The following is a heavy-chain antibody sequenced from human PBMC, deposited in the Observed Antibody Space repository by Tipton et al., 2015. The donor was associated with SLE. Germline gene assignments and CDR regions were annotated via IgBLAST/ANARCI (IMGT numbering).Heavy chain of an antibody. CDR3: VRDRLSLVQGLLHYFDY. CDR2: IYYSGRT. CDR1: GGSISSSTYY. V-gene: IGHV4-39*07. D-gene: IGHD3-10*01. Sequence: TLSLTCTVSGGSISSSTYYWVWIRQPPGKGLEWIGSIYYSGRTYYNPTLKSRVTLSLDTSKNQFSLKLTSVTAADTAVYYCVRDRLSLVQGLLHYFDYCGHGTLVTVSS. J-gene: IGHJ4*01.